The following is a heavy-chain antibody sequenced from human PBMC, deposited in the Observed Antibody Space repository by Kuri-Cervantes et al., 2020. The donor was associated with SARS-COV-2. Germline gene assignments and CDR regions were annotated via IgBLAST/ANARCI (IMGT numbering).Heavy chain of an antibody. CDR2: IKSKTDGGIT. CDR3: TTDRSYDYVWGSYRYTDY. J-gene: IGHJ4*02. V-gene: IGHV3-15*01. Sequence: GESLKISCAASGFTFSNAWMSWVRQAPGKGLEWVGRIKSKTDGGITDYAAPVKGRFTISRDDSKNTLYLQMNSLKTEDTAVYYCTTDRSYDYVWGSYRYTDYWGQGTLVTVSS. CDR1: GFTFSNAW. D-gene: IGHD3-16*02.